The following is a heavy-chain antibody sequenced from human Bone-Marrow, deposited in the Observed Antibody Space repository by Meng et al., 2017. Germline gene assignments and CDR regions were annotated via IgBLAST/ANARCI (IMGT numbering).Heavy chain of an antibody. Sequence: SETLSLTCTVSGGSISSGSYYWSWIRQPAGKGLEWIGRIYTSGSTNYNPSLKSRVTISVDTSKNQFSLKLSSVTAADTAVYYCARGYEYQLLRIYYYYYGMDVWGQGTTVTVSS. CDR2: IYTSGST. V-gene: IGHV4-61*02. CDR3: ARGYEYQLLRIYYYYYGMDV. CDR1: GGSISSGSYY. D-gene: IGHD2-2*01. J-gene: IGHJ6*02.